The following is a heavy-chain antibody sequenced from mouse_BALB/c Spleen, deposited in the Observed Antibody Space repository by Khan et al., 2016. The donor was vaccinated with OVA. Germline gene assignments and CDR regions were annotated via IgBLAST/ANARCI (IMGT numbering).Heavy chain of an antibody. D-gene: IGHD6-1*01. Sequence: EVQLQQSGAELVKPGASVKLSCTASGFNIRDNYIHWVKQRPEQGLEWIGRIAPANGNVKYDPKFQGKATITADTSSNTAYLQVSSLKSEDRAVSFCAPPSSGPRYFDVWGAGTTVTVSS. CDR2: IAPANGNV. CDR3: APPSSGPRYFDV. J-gene: IGHJ1*01. CDR1: GFNIRDNY. V-gene: IGHV14-3*02.